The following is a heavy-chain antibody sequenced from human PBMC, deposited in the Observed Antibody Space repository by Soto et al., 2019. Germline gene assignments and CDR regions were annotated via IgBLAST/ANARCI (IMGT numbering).Heavy chain of an antibody. CDR1: GFTFSSYS. V-gene: IGHV3-21*01. J-gene: IGHJ3*02. D-gene: IGHD6-19*01. Sequence: EVQLVESGGGLVKPGGSLRLSCAASGFTFSSYSMNWVRQAPGKGLEWVSSISSSSSYIYYADSVKGRFTISRDNAKNSLYLQMNSLRAEDTAVYDCARDLGYSSGWYAAFDIWGQGTMVTVSS. CDR2: ISSSSSYI. CDR3: ARDLGYSSGWYAAFDI.